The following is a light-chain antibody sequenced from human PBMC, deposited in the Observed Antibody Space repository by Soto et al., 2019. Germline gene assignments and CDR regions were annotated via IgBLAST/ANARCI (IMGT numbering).Light chain of an antibody. Sequence: QSVLTQPPSVSGAPGQRVTISCTGSSSNIGAGYDVHWYQQLPGTAPKLLIYGNSNRPSGVPDRFSGSKSGTSASLAITGLQAMDEADYYCQSYDSSLSGNYVFGSGTKLTVL. CDR1: SSNIGAGYD. J-gene: IGLJ1*01. CDR3: QSYDSSLSGNYV. CDR2: GNS. V-gene: IGLV1-40*01.